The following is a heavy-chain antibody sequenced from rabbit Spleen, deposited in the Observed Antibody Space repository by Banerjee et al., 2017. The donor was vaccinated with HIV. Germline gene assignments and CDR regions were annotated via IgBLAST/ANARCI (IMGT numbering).Heavy chain of an antibody. J-gene: IGHJ4*01. V-gene: IGHV1S7*01. Sequence: QLKESGGGLVQPGGSLKLSCKASGFDFSSHYMSWVRQAPGKGLEWIGYIDPVFGSAYYASWVNGRFSISRENTQNTVSLQLNSLTAADTATYFCARGGGLWGPGTLVTVS. CDR3: ARGGGL. CDR1: GFDFSSHY. CDR2: IDPVFGSA.